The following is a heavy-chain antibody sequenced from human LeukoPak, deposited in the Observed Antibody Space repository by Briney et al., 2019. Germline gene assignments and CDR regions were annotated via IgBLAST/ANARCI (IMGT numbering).Heavy chain of an antibody. V-gene: IGHV3-23*01. CDR3: AKDSRLSKNYRSFYYYYYMDV. CDR1: SFTFSSYA. D-gene: IGHD1-7*01. J-gene: IGHJ6*03. Sequence: GGSLRLSCEAPSFTFSSYAMSWVRQAPGMGLGWVSAITDSGGDTWHADSVEGRFTISRDNSKNTLYLQMNSLRAEDTAVYYCAKDSRLSKNYRSFYYYYYMDVWGKGTTVTVSS. CDR2: ITDSGGDT.